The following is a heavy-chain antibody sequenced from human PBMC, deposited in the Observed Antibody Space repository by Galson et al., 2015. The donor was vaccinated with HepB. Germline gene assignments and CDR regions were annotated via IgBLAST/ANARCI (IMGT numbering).Heavy chain of an antibody. D-gene: IGHD6-13*01. CDR1: GDSVSSNSVG. CDR3: ARSRSWSFET. CDR2: TYYRSKWFN. V-gene: IGHV6-1*01. Sequence: CAISGDSVSSNSVGWHWIRQSPSRGLEWLGRTYYRSKWFNDYAVSVRSRIIINSDTSKNQLSLQLNSVSPEDTAVYYCARSRSWSFETWGQGTPVTVSS. J-gene: IGHJ5*02.